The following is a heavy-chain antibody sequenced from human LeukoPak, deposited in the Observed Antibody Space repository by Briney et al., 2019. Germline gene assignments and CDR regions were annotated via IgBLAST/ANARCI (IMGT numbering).Heavy chain of an antibody. CDR3: ARDSGSSRYYDSSGYSRWFDP. J-gene: IGHJ5*02. Sequence: TSETLSLTCAVYGGSFSGYYWSWIRQPPGKGLEWIGEINHSGSTNYNPSLKSRVTISVDTSKNQFSLKLSSVTAADTAVYYCARDSGSSRYYDSSGYSRWFDPWGQGTLVTVSS. CDR1: GGSFSGYY. V-gene: IGHV4-34*01. CDR2: INHSGST. D-gene: IGHD3-22*01.